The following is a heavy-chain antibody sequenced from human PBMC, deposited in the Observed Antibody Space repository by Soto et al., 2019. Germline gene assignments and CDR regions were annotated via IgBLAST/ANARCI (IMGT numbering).Heavy chain of an antibody. J-gene: IGHJ4*02. V-gene: IGHV3-21*01. CDR1: GFTFSSYS. Sequence: GGSLRLSCAASGFTFSSYSMNWVRQAPGKGLEWVSSISSSSSYIYYADSVKGRFTISRENAKNSLYLQMNSLRAEDTAVYYCARDRRRYSGYDSGREYYFDYWGQGTLVTVSS. CDR3: ARDRRRYSGYDSGREYYFDY. CDR2: ISSSSSYI. D-gene: IGHD5-12*01.